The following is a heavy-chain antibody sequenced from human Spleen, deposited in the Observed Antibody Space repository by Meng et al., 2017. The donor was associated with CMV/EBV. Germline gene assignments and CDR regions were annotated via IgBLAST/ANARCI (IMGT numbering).Heavy chain of an antibody. J-gene: IGHJ5*02. CDR3: ARGPHGGNSGGWFDP. D-gene: IGHD4-23*01. CDR1: GGTFSSYA. Sequence: ASVKVSCKASGGTFSSYAVSWVRQAPGQGLEWMGWINPNSGGTNYAQKFQGRVTMTRDTSISTAYMELSRLRSDDTAVYYCARGPHGGNSGGWFDPWGQGTLVTVSS. V-gene: IGHV1-2*02. CDR2: INPNSGGT.